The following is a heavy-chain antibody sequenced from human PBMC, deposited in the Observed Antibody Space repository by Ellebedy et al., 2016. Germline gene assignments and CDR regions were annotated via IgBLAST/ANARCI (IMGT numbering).Heavy chain of an antibody. CDR1: GFTFSSYS. J-gene: IGHJ4*02. Sequence: GGSLRLXXAASGFTFSSYSMNWVRQAPGKGLEWVSYISSSSGMTYYTDSVKGRFTISRDNAKNSVYLQMNSLRAEDTAVYYCVRGRPIVVVTAPLDYWGQGTLVTVSS. CDR2: ISSSSGMT. CDR3: VRGRPIVVVTAPLDY. V-gene: IGHV3-48*04. D-gene: IGHD2-21*02.